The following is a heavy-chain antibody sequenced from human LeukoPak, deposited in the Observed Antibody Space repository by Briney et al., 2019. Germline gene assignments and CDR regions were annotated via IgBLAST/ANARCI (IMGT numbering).Heavy chain of an antibody. Sequence: SETLSLTCAVYGGSFSGYYWSWIRQPPGKGLEWIGEINHSGSTNYNPSLKSRVTISVDTSKNQFSLKLSSVTAADTAVYYCARKVSPSWFDPWGQGTLVTVSS. CDR3: ARKVSPSWFDP. J-gene: IGHJ5*02. CDR1: GGSFSGYY. D-gene: IGHD3-10*01. V-gene: IGHV4-34*01. CDR2: INHSGST.